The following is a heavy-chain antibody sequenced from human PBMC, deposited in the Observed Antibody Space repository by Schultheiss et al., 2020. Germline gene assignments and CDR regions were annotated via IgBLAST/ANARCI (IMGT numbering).Heavy chain of an antibody. J-gene: IGHJ4*02. CDR2: IYYSGST. D-gene: IGHD3-10*01. V-gene: IGHV4-31*03. Sequence: SQTLSLTCTVSGGSISSGGYYWSWIRQHPGKGLEWIGYIYYSGSTYYNPSLKSRVTISVDTSKNQFSLKLSSVTAADTAVYYCARGVTMVQGAFDYWGQGTLVTVSS. CDR1: GGSISSGGYY. CDR3: ARGVTMVQGAFDY.